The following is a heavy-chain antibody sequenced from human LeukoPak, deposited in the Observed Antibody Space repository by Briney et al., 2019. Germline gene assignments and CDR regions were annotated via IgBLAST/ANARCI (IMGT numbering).Heavy chain of an antibody. CDR1: GFNLSSYA. CDR3: AKARGSTSSLSIDS. J-gene: IGHJ4*02. D-gene: IGHD2-15*01. Sequence: GGSLRLSCAASGFNLSSYAMNWVRQAPGKGLEWVSAISGSGGNTYFADSVKGRFSISRDTSKNTLSLLMSSLRAGDTAVYYCAKARGSTSSLSIDSWGQGTLVTVSS. V-gene: IGHV3-23*01. CDR2: ISGSGGNT.